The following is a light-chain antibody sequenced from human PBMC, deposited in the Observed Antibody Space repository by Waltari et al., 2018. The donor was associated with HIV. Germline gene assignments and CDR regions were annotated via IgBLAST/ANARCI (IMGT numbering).Light chain of an antibody. CDR2: AAS. J-gene: IGKJ1*01. Sequence: IQLTQSPSSLSAHVGDRVTITCRASQGIRKDLGWYQQKPGKAPKRLIYAASSLQSGVPSRFSGSGSGTEFTLTISSLQPEDFATYYCLQHNTYPWTFGQGTKVEIK. CDR1: QGIRKD. V-gene: IGKV1-17*01. CDR3: LQHNTYPWT.